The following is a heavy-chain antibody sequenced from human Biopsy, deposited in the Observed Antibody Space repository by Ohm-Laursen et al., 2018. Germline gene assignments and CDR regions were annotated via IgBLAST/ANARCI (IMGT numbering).Heavy chain of an antibody. V-gene: IGHV3-23*01. J-gene: IGHJ4*02. CDR1: GFTFSSYA. CDR2: ISGNSDII. Sequence: SLRLSCTASGFTFSSYAMTWFRRAPGKGLEWVSTISGNSDIIYDTDSVKGRFTISRDNSKNTLYLQMNSLRADDTAVYYCALAAAQTVTHFDYWGQGTLVTVSS. CDR3: ALAAAQTVTHFDY. D-gene: IGHD4-17*01.